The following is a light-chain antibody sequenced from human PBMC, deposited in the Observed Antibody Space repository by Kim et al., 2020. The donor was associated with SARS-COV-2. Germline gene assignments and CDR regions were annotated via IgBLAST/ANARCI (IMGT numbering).Light chain of an antibody. CDR3: QQRSNWPLT. Sequence: EVVLTQSPATMSLSPGERATLSCRASQSVSSYLAWYQQKPGQAPRLLIYDASNRATGIPARFSGSGSVTDFTFTISSLEPEDFAVYYCQQRSNWPLTYGGGTKVEIK. CDR2: DAS. CDR1: QSVSSY. V-gene: IGKV3-11*01. J-gene: IGKJ4*01.